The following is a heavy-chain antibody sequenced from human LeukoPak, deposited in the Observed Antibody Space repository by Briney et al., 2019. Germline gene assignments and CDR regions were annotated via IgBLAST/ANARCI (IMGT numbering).Heavy chain of an antibody. CDR1: GFTFSNYW. J-gene: IGHJ1*01. CDR2: INTDGSST. V-gene: IGHV3-74*01. D-gene: IGHD3-16*02. Sequence: AGGSLRLSCAASGFTFSNYWMHWVRQAPAKGLVWVSRINTDGSSTIYADTVKGRFTISRDNAKNTLYLQMNSLRAEDTAVYYCARDNGGYFQHWGQGTLVTVSS. CDR3: ARDNGGYFQH.